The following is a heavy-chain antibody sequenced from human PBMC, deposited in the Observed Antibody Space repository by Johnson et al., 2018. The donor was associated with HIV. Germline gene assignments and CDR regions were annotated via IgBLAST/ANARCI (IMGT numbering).Heavy chain of an antibody. J-gene: IGHJ3*02. D-gene: IGHD4-11*01. Sequence: QVQLVESGGGLVKPGGSLKVSCAASGFTFSNVWMHWVRQAPGKGLEWVAVISSDGSNKYYADSVKGRFTISRDSSKNTLYLQMNSLRAEDTAVYYCGRDINYSNYVTDAFDIWGQGTVVTVSS. CDR3: GRDINYSNYVTDAFDI. CDR1: GFTFSNVW. CDR2: ISSDGSNK. V-gene: IGHV3-30-3*01.